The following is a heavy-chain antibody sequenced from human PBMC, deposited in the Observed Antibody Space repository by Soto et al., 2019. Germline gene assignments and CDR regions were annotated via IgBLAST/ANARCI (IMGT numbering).Heavy chain of an antibody. V-gene: IGHV3-48*02. J-gene: IGHJ4*02. CDR2: ISSSSSTI. CDR1: GFTFSSYS. Sequence: GGSLRLSCAASGFTFSSYSMNWVRQAPGKGLEWVSYISSSSSTIYYADSVKGRFTISRDNAKNSLYLQMNSLRDVDAAVYYCARVQSMNTVTVYFDYWGQGTLVTVSS. D-gene: IGHD4-17*01. CDR3: ARVQSMNTVTVYFDY.